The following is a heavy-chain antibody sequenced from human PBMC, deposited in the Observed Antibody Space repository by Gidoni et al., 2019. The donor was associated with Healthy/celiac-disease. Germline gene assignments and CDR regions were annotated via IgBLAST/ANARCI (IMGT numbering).Heavy chain of an antibody. CDR1: GVTFSSYG. V-gene: IGHV3-30*18. CDR3: AKDRYSSSWYYFDY. CDR2: ISYDGSNK. Sequence: QAQLVESGGGVVQPGRSLRLSCAASGVTFSSYGMPWVRQVPGKGLEGVSVISYDGSNKYYADSVKGRFTISRDNSKNTLDLQMNSLRSEDTAVYYCAKDRYSSSWYYFDYWGQGTLVTVSS. J-gene: IGHJ4*02. D-gene: IGHD6-13*01.